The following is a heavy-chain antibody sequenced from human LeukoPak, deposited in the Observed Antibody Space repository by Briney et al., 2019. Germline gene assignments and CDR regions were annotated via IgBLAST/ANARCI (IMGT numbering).Heavy chain of an antibody. D-gene: IGHD3-22*01. CDR2: IKSDGST. Sequence: PGGSLRLSCAASGFTFRTYSTHWVRQAPEKGRVWVSRIKSDGSTNYADSVKGRITISRDNAKNIVSLQMNSLRPEDTGVYYWARAPSDIGGYYPEYFRHWGQGTLVTVSS. CDR1: GFTFRTYS. V-gene: IGHV3-74*01. J-gene: IGHJ1*01. CDR3: ARAPSDIGGYYPEYFRH.